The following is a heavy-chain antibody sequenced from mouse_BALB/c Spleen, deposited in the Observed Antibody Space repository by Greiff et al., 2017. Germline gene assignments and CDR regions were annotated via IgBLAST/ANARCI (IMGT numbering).Heavy chain of an antibody. J-gene: IGHJ2*01. Sequence: DVHLVESGGGLVQPGGSLKLSCAASGFTFSSYTMSWVRQTPEKRLEWVAYISNGGGSTYYPDTVKGRFTISRDNAKNTLYLQMSSLKSEDTAMYYCARRGLGGGFDYWGQGTTLTVSS. CDR2: ISNGGGST. CDR3: ARRGLGGGFDY. V-gene: IGHV5-12-2*01. D-gene: IGHD4-1*01. CDR1: GFTFSSYT.